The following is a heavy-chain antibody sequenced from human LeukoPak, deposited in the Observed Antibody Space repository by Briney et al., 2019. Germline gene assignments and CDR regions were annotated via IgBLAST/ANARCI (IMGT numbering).Heavy chain of an antibody. CDR2: ISSSSAYT. Sequence: GGSLRLSCAASVFTFSDYYMAWIRQAPGKGPEWVSYISSSSAYTNYADSVKGRFAISRDNANDSLYLQMNSLRAEDTAVYYCARDPTGSNWFDSWGQGTLVTVSS. D-gene: IGHD1-1*01. V-gene: IGHV3-11*06. CDR3: ARDPTGSNWFDS. J-gene: IGHJ5*01. CDR1: VFTFSDYY.